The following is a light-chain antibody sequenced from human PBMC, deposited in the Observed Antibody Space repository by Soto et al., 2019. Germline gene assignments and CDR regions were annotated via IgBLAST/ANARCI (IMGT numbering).Light chain of an antibody. V-gene: IGLV2-23*02. CDR3: CSYAGSSTPYV. J-gene: IGLJ1*01. Sequence: QSALTQPASVSGSPGQSITISCTGTSGDVGSYNLVSWYQQHPGKAPKLMIYEVSKRPSGVSNRFSGSKSGNTASLTISGLQAEDEADYYCCSYAGSSTPYVFGTGTKVTV. CDR2: EVS. CDR1: SGDVGSYNL.